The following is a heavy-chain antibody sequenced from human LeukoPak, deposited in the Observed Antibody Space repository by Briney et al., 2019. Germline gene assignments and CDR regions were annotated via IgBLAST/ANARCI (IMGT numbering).Heavy chain of an antibody. CDR2: IIPIFGTA. Sequence: SVKVSCKASGGTFSSYAISWVRQAPGQGLEWMGGIIPIFGTANYAQEFQGRVTITADESTSTAYMELSSLRSEDTAVYYCARGLVGGNPFDCWGQGTLVTVSS. CDR3: ARGLVGGNPFDC. J-gene: IGHJ4*02. D-gene: IGHD4-23*01. CDR1: GGTFSSYA. V-gene: IGHV1-69*13.